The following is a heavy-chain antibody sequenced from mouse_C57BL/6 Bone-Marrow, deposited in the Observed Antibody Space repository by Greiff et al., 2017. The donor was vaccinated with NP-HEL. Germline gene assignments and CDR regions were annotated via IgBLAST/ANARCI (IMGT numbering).Heavy chain of an antibody. CDR2: IYPGSGST. V-gene: IGHV1-55*01. CDR3: ARERIYYYGSAD. J-gene: IGHJ3*01. Sequence: QVQLQQPGAELVKPGASVKMSCKASGYTFTSYWITWVKQRPGQGLEWIGDIYPGSGSTNYNEKFKSKATLTVDTSSSTAYMQLSSLTSEDSAVYYCARERIYYYGSADWGQGTLVTVSA. CDR1: GYTFTSYW. D-gene: IGHD1-1*01.